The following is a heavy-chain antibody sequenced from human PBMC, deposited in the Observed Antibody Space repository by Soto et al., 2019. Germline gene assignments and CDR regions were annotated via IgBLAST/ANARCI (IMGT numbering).Heavy chain of an antibody. D-gene: IGHD2-15*01. Sequence: GGSLRLSCAASGFTFDSYAMSWVRQAPGKGLEWVSSIGGSGGHTYYADSVKGRFTISRDNSKNTLYLQMNSLRAEDTAVYYCARDGYCSGGSCYSVPVFDYWGQGTQVTVSS. J-gene: IGHJ4*02. CDR3: ARDGYCSGGSCYSVPVFDY. CDR2: IGGSGGHT. V-gene: IGHV3-23*01. CDR1: GFTFDSYA.